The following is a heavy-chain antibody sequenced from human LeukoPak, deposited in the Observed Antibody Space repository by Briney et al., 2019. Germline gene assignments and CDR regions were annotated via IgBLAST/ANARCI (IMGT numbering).Heavy chain of an antibody. CDR2: IYPGDSDT. V-gene: IGHV5-51*01. J-gene: IGHJ6*02. CDR1: GYSFSSHW. CDR3: ARSPQFYGSGKGMDV. D-gene: IGHD3-10*01. Sequence: GESLKISCKASGYSFSSHWIGWVRQMPGKGLEWMGIIYPGDSDTKYSPSFQGQVTISADRSISTAYLQWSSLKASDTAMYYCARSPQFYGSGKGMDVWGQGTTVTVSS.